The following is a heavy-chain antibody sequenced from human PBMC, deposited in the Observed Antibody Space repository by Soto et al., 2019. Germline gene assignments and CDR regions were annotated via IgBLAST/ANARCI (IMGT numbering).Heavy chain of an antibody. CDR3: ASSKYYDFWSGYYPEYYYGMDV. CDR1: GYTFTSYA. D-gene: IGHD3-3*01. Sequence: GASVKVSCKASGYTFTSYAMHWVRQAPGQRLEWMGWINAGNGNTKYSQKFQGRVTITRDTSASTAYMELSSLRSEDTAVYYCASSKYYDFWSGYYPEYYYGMDVWGQGTTVTVSS. V-gene: IGHV1-3*01. J-gene: IGHJ6*02. CDR2: INAGNGNT.